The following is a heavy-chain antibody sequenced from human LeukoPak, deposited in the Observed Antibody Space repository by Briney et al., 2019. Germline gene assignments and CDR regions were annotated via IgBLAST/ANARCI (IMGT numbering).Heavy chain of an antibody. V-gene: IGHV3-11*01. D-gene: IGHD3-10*01. CDR1: GFSFSDYY. CDR3: ARAPGGGYYYMDV. J-gene: IGHJ6*03. Sequence: PGGSLRLSCVASGFSFSDYYMSWIRQAPPNGLEWVSYISSSGSNIHHADSVKGRFTISRNNAKNSLYLQMNSLRAEDTAVYYCARAPGGGYYYMDVWGKGTTVTVSS. CDR2: ISSSGSNI.